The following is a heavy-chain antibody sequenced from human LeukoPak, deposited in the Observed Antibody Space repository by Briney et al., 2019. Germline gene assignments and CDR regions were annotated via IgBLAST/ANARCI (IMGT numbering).Heavy chain of an antibody. J-gene: IGHJ4*02. CDR3: ARGKGVVENYFDY. V-gene: IGHV3-33*08. CDR2: IWYDGSNK. CDR1: GFTFSSYG. Sequence: GGSLRLSCAASGFTFSSYGMHWVRQAPGKGLEWVAVIWYDGSNKYYADSVKGRFTISRDNSKNTLYLQMNSLRAEDTAVYYCARGKGVVENYFDYWGQGTLVTVSS. D-gene: IGHD3-16*01.